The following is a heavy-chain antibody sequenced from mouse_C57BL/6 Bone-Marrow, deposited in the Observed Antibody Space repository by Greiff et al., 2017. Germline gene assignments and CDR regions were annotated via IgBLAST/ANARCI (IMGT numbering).Heavy chain of an antibody. Sequence: EVQLQQSGPELVKPGASVKISCKASGYSFTGYYMNWVKQSPEKSLEWIGEINPSTGGTTYNQKFKAKATLTVDKSSSTAYMQLKSLTSEDSAVYYCAREGVYYGSSYWYFDFWGTGTTVTVSS. CDR3: AREGVYYGSSYWYFDF. CDR1: GYSFTGYY. J-gene: IGHJ1*03. V-gene: IGHV1-42*01. CDR2: INPSTGGT. D-gene: IGHD1-1*01.